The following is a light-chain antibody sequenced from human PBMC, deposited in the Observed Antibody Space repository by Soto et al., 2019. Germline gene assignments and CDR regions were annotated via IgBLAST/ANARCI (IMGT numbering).Light chain of an antibody. CDR1: QGISSA. Sequence: AIQLTQSPSSLSASVGDGVTITCRASQGISSALAWYQQKPGNAPKLLIYDASSLESGVPSRFSGSGSGTDFTLTIRSLQPEDFATYYCQQFNSYPFTFGGGTKVEIK. V-gene: IGKV1-13*02. CDR3: QQFNSYPFT. J-gene: IGKJ4*01. CDR2: DAS.